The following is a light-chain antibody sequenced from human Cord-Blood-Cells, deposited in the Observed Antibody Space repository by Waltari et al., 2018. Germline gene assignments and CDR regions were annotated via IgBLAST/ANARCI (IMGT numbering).Light chain of an antibody. Sequence: SYELTQPPSVSVSPGQTARITCSGDALPKQYAYWYQQKPGQAPVLVIYKDSERPSGIPGRFSGSSSGTTVTFTIRGVQAEDEADYYCQSADSSGTCWVFGGGTKLTVL. CDR1: ALPKQY. V-gene: IGLV3-25*02. J-gene: IGLJ3*02. CDR3: QSADSSGTCWV. CDR2: KDS.